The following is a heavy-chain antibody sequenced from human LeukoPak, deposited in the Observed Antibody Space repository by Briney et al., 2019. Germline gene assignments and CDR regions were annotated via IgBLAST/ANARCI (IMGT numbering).Heavy chain of an antibody. J-gene: IGHJ4*02. CDR1: GFTFSDYA. CDR3: AKGGDGYNYYFDY. CDR2: ISGSGGSI. Sequence: PGGSLRLSCTASGFTFSDYAMSWVRQAPGKGLEWVPGISGSGGSIRYAGSVKGRFIISRDNSKNTLYLQMNSLRAEDTAVYYCAKGGDGYNYYFDYWGQETLVTVSS. V-gene: IGHV3-23*01. D-gene: IGHD5-24*01.